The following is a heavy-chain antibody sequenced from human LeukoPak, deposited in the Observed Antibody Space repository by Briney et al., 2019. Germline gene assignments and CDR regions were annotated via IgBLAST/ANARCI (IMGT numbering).Heavy chain of an antibody. J-gene: IGHJ4*02. CDR3: ARDDTAMAHFDY. CDR1: GDSASSNSAT. CDR2: TYYRSKWYN. D-gene: IGHD5-18*01. Sequence: SQTLSLTCAISGDSASSNSATWNWIRQSPSRGLEWLGRTYYRSKWYNDYAVSVKSRIIINPDTSKNQFSLQLNSVTPEDTAVYYCARDDTAMAHFDYWGQGTLVTVSS. V-gene: IGHV6-1*01.